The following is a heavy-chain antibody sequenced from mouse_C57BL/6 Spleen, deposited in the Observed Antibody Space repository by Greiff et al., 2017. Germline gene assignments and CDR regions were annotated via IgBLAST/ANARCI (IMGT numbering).Heavy chain of an antibody. D-gene: IGHD2-4*01. CDR1: GYAFSSYW. Sequence: VQLQQSGAELVKPGASVKISCKASGYAFSSYWMNWVKQRPGKGLEWIGQIYPGDGDTNYNGKFKGKATLTADKSSSTAYMQLSSLTSEDSAVYFCARVYDYDRPWFAYWGQGTTLTVSS. CDR3: ARVYDYDRPWFAY. V-gene: IGHV1-80*01. CDR2: IYPGDGDT. J-gene: IGHJ2*01.